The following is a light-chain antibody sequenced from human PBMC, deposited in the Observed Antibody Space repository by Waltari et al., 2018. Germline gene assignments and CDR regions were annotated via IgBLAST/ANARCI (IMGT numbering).Light chain of an antibody. CDR2: LPS. J-gene: IGKJ1*01. CDR3: MQGIQIPWT. Sequence: IVMTHSRLSMPVTTGAPAVISCRSTQSLLHSNGNTYLEWFLLRPGQSPQSQIFLPSRRASGVPDRFNGYGSGTDFTLNISRVEAEDVGIYYCMQGIQIPWTFGQGTRADIK. CDR1: QSLLHSNGNTY. V-gene: IGKV2-28*01.